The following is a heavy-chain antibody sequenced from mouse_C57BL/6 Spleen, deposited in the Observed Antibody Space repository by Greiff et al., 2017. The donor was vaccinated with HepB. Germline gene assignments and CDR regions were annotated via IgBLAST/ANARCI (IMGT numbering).Heavy chain of an antibody. Sequence: EVKLQESGPGMVKPSQSLSLTCTVTGYSITSGYDWHWIRHFPGNKLEWMGYISYSGSTNYNPSLKSRISITHDTSKNHFFLKLNSVTTEDTATYYCARLGYDYDEAYWGQGTLVTVSA. CDR3: ARLGYDYDEAY. D-gene: IGHD2-4*01. CDR1: GYSITSGYD. J-gene: IGHJ3*01. CDR2: ISYSGST. V-gene: IGHV3-1*01.